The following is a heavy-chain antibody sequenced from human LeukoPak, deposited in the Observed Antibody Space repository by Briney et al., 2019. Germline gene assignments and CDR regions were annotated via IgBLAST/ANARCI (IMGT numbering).Heavy chain of an antibody. J-gene: IGHJ4*02. CDR3: ARQTGSGLFILP. CDR1: GVSISSSNSY. D-gene: IGHD3/OR15-3a*01. Sequence: SETLSLTCTVSGVSISSSNSYWGWIRQPPGKGLEWIGSIYYSGNTYYNAPLKSQVSISIDTSKNQFSLGLTSVTAADTAVYYCARQTGSGLFILPGGQGTLVTVSS. CDR2: IYYSGNT. V-gene: IGHV4-39*01.